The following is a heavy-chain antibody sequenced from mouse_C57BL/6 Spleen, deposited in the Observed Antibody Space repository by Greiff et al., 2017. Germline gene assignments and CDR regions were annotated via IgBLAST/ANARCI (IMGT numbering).Heavy chain of an antibody. Sequence: QVQLQQSGAELVKPGASVKMSCKASGYTFTTYPIEWMKQNHGKSLEWIGNFHPYNDDTKYNEKFKGKATLTVEKSSSTVYLKLSRLTSDDSAVYYCLITTVVEGYAMDYWGQGTSVTVSS. CDR1: GYTFTTYP. CDR2: FHPYNDDT. J-gene: IGHJ4*01. CDR3: LITTVVEGYAMDY. V-gene: IGHV1-47*01. D-gene: IGHD1-1*01.